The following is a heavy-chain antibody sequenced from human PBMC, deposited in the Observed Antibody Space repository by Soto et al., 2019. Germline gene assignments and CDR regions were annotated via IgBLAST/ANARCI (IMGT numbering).Heavy chain of an antibody. D-gene: IGHD2-2*01. J-gene: IGHJ6*02. V-gene: IGHV4-31*03. CDR3: ARTSLEDCSSTSCYEARYYYYGMDV. CDR1: CGSISSGGYY. Sequence: SETLSLTCTVSCGSISSGGYYWSWIRQHPGKGLEWIGYIYYSGSTYYNPSLKSRVTISVDTSKNQFSLKLSSVTAADTAVYYCARTSLEDCSSTSCYEARYYYYGMDVWGQGTTVTVSS. CDR2: IYYSGST.